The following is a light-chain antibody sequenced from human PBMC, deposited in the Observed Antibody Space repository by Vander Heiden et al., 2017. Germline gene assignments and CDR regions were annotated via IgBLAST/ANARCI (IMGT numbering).Light chain of an antibody. CDR1: SSNIGSTT. Sequence: QSVLTQPPSASGTPGQRVTIPCSGSSSNIGSTTVNWYQQLPGTAPKLRIYSNNQRPSGVPDRFSGSKSGTSASLAISGLQSEDEADYYCAAWDDSLNGVVFGGGTKLTVL. CDR3: AAWDDSLNGVV. CDR2: SNN. V-gene: IGLV1-44*01. J-gene: IGLJ2*01.